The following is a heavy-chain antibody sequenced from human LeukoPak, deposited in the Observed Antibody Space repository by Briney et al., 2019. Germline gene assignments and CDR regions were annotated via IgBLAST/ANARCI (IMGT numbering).Heavy chain of an antibody. V-gene: IGHV3-74*01. D-gene: IGHD3-10*01. J-gene: IGHJ4*02. CDR2: ITSDGSTT. Sequence: GGSLRLSCAASGFTFSSYWMHWVRQAPGKGLVWVSHITSDGSTTIYADSVKGRFTISRDNAENTLYLQMNSLRAEDTAMCYCASLGFLDYWGQGTLVTVSS. CDR3: ASLGFLDY. CDR1: GFTFSSYW.